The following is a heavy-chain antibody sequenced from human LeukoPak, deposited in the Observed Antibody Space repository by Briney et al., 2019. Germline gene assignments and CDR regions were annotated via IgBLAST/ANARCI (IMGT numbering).Heavy chain of an antibody. Sequence: PSETLSLTCTVSGGSISSYYWSWIRQPPGKGLEWIGYIYTSGSTNYNPSLKSRVTISVDTSKNQFSLKLSSVTAADTAVYYCARPADGYNFHPFDYWGQGTLVTVSS. CDR3: ARPADGYNFHPFDY. D-gene: IGHD5-24*01. CDR2: IYTSGST. J-gene: IGHJ4*02. CDR1: GGSISSYY. V-gene: IGHV4-4*09.